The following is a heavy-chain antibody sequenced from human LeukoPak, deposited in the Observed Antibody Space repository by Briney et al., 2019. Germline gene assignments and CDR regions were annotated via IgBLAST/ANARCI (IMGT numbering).Heavy chain of an antibody. CDR2: INHSGST. Sequence: SVTLSLTCAVYGGSFSGYYWSWIRQPPGKGLEWIGEINHSGSTNYNPSLKSRVTISVDTSKNQFSLKLSSVTAADTAVYYCARGLYDNYYYGMDVWGQGTTVTVSS. V-gene: IGHV4-34*01. CDR3: ARGLYDNYYYGMDV. J-gene: IGHJ6*02. CDR1: GGSFSGYY. D-gene: IGHD3-9*01.